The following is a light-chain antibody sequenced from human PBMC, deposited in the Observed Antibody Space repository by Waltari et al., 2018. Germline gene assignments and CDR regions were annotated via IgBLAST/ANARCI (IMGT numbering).Light chain of an antibody. J-gene: IGKJ4*01. CDR1: QSVTSSY. CDR2: GAS. Sequence: EIVLTQSPGHLSLSPGARATLSCRASQSVTSSYLACYQQKPGQAPRLLIYGASSRATGIPDRFSGSGSGTDFTLTISRLEPEDFAVYYCQQYGSSPLTFGGGTKVEIK. CDR3: QQYGSSPLT. V-gene: IGKV3-20*01.